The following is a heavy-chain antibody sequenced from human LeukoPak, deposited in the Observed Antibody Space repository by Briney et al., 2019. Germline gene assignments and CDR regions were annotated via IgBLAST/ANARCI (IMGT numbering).Heavy chain of an antibody. V-gene: IGHV4-59*01. CDR2: IHYSGST. J-gene: IGHJ4*02. CDR1: GGSISSYY. Sequence: SETLSLTCTVSGGSISSYYWNWIRLPPGKGLEWIGHIHYSGSTNYNPSLRSRVTISVDTSKNQFSLKLTSVAAADSAMYYCARGGYYDSPFDYWGQGTLVTVSS. D-gene: IGHD3-22*01. CDR3: ARGGYYDSPFDY.